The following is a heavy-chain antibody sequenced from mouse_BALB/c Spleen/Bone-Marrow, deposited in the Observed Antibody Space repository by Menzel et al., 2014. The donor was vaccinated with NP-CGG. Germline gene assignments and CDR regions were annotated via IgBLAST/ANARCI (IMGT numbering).Heavy chain of an antibody. CDR3: TRHGEVRRFYYALDY. CDR1: GFTFSSYS. D-gene: IGHD2-14*01. CDR2: ISNGGGST. Sequence: EVHLVESGGGLVQPGGSLKLSCTASGFTFSSYSMSWVRQTPEKRLEGVAYISNGGGSTYYPDAVKGRFTISRDNAKNSLYLQMSSLKSEDTAMYYCTRHGEVRRFYYALDYWGQGTSVTVSS. J-gene: IGHJ4*01. V-gene: IGHV5-12-2*01.